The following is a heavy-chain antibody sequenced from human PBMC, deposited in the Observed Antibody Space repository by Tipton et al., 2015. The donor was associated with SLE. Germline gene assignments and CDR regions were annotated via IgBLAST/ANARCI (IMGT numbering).Heavy chain of an antibody. D-gene: IGHD3-10*01. CDR1: GGSISSSSYY. V-gene: IGHV4-39*07. CDR2: IYYSGST. J-gene: IGHJ5*02. CDR3: ARDGHYYGSGSYYKDGWFDP. Sequence: TLSLTCTVSGGSISSSSYYWGWIRQPPGKGLEWIGSIYYSGSTYYNPSLKSRVTISVDTSKNQFFLKLSSVTAADTAVYYCARDGHYYGSGSYYKDGWFDPWGQGTLVTVSS.